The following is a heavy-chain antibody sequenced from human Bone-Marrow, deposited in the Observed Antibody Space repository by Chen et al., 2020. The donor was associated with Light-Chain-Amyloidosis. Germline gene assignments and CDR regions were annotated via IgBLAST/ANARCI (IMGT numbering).Heavy chain of an antibody. CDR1: GASMSNGSHC. Sequence: TLCLTCRGAGASMSNGSHCWSGIRLPAGKGLEWIGRIYTSGNTNYSPSLKGRVTISVDTSKNQFSLKLNSVTAADTAVYYCAREGTAMGRGQFLNFFYYMDVWGKGTTVTVSS. J-gene: IGHJ6*03. D-gene: IGHD5-18*01. CDR3: AREGTAMGRGQFLNFFYYMDV. CDR2: IYTSGNT. V-gene: IGHV4-61*02.